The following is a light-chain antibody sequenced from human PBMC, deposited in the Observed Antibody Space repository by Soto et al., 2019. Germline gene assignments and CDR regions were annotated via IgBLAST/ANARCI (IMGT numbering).Light chain of an antibody. V-gene: IGKV4-1*01. CDR3: QQHYNTPPT. J-gene: IGKJ3*01. CDR2: WAS. Sequence: DIVMTQSPDSLAVSLGERATINCKSSQSVLYSSNNKNYLAWYQQKPGQPPKLLIYWASTRESGVPDRFSGSGSGTDFALTISSLQAEDVAVYYCQQHYNTPPTFGPGTKVDIK. CDR1: QSVLYSSNNKNY.